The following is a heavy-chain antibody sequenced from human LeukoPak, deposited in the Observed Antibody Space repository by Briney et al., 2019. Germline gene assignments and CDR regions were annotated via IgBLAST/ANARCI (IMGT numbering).Heavy chain of an antibody. V-gene: IGHV3-30-3*01. CDR3: ARDPEGVVPAAIPYGMDV. D-gene: IGHD2-2*01. J-gene: IGHJ6*02. CDR1: GFSFSDSV. Sequence: GGSLRLSCVASGFSFSDSVIHWVRQAPGKGLEWVAVISYDGSNKYYADSVKGRFTISRDNSKNTLYLQMNSLRAEDTAMYYCARDPEGVVPAAIPYGMDVWGQGTTVTVSS. CDR2: ISYDGSNK.